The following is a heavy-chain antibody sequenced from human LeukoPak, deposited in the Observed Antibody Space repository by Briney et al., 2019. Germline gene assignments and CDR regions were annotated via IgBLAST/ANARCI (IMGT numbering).Heavy chain of an antibody. D-gene: IGHD3-3*01. V-gene: IGHV1-46*01. CDR2: INPSGGST. Sequence: ASVKVSCKASGYTFTSYYMHWVRQAPGQGLEWVGIINPSGGSTSYAQKFQGRVTMTRDTSTSTVYMELSSLRSEDTVVYYCARDPAGITIFGVGFDYWGQGTLVTVSS. CDR1: GYTFTSYY. J-gene: IGHJ4*02. CDR3: ARDPAGITIFGVGFDY.